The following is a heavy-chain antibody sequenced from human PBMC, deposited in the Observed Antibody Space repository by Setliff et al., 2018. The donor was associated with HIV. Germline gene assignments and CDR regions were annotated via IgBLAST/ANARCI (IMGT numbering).Heavy chain of an antibody. Sequence: SETLSLTCTVSGDSVNSGSYFWAWIRQPPGKGLEYIGTLYYNGRTQYNASLKSRVTISVDTSKNQFSLKLNSVTAADTAVYYCGRHHDSDRSGDPDWFDPWGQGILVTVPQ. D-gene: IGHD3-22*01. J-gene: IGHJ5*02. CDR1: GDSVNSGSYF. V-gene: IGHV4-39*01. CDR3: GRHHDSDRSGDPDWFDP. CDR2: LYYNGRT.